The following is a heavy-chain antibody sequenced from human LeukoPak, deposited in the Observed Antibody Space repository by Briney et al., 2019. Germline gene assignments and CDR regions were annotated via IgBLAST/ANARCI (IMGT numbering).Heavy chain of an antibody. CDR1: GYSISSGYY. Sequence: SETLSLTCTVSGYSISSGYYWGWIRQPPGKGLEWIGRIYTSGSTNYNPSLKSRVTISVDTSKNQFSLKLSSVTAADTAVYYCARGLLLWFGDPLDVWGKGTTVTISS. CDR3: ARGLLLWFGDPLDV. D-gene: IGHD3-10*01. V-gene: IGHV4-38-2*02. J-gene: IGHJ6*04. CDR2: IYTSGST.